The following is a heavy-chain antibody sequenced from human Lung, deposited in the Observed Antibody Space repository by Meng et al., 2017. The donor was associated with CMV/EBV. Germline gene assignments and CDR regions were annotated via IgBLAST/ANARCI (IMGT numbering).Heavy chain of an antibody. J-gene: IGHJ4*02. Sequence: EVQLLESGXGLVQPXGSLRLPCAASGFTFSNYAMNWVRQAPGKGLEWVSTISQSGDAAYYADSVQGRFTISRDNSKNTLFLQMNSLRADDTAVYYCGRSNYFDYWGQGTLVTVSS. CDR1: GFTFSNYA. D-gene: IGHD5/OR15-5a*01. V-gene: IGHV3-23*01. CDR3: GRSNYFDY. CDR2: ISQSGDAA.